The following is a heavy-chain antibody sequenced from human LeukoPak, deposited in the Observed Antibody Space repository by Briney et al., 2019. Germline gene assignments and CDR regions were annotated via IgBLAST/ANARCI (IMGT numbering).Heavy chain of an antibody. D-gene: IGHD3-22*01. V-gene: IGHV3-23*01. CDR1: EFTFSNYA. J-gene: IGHJ3*02. CDR2: ISSSGGST. Sequence: PGGSLRLSCAASEFTFSNYAMSWVRQAPGKGLEWVSGISSSGGSTYYAASVKGRFTISRDNSKNTLYLQMNSLRAEDTAEYYCAKTRSVEWLLLRSAFDMWGQGTLVTVSS. CDR3: AKTRSVEWLLLRSAFDM.